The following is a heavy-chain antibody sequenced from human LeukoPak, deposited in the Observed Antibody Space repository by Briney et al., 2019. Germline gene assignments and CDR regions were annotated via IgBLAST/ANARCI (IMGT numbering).Heavy chain of an antibody. CDR1: GGSISSSYY. D-gene: IGHD3-10*01. Sequence: SETLSLTCTVSGGSISSSYYWGWIRQPPGKGLEWIGSIYYSGSTYYNPSLKSRVTISVDTSKNQFSLKLSSVTAADTAVYYCARRPYYYGSGSYSTYYFDYWGQGTLVTVSS. CDR3: ARRPYYYGSGSYSTYYFDY. J-gene: IGHJ4*02. V-gene: IGHV4-39*01. CDR2: IYYSGST.